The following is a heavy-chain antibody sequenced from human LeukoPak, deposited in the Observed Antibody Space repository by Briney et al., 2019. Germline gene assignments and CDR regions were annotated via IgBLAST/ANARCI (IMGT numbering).Heavy chain of an antibody. CDR1: GGSISSYY. CDR2: IYTSGST. J-gene: IGHJ6*03. V-gene: IGHV4-4*07. D-gene: IGHD6-13*01. Sequence: PSETLSLTCTVSGGSISSYYWSWIRQPAGKGLEWIGRIYTSGSTNYNPSLKSRVTMSVDTSKNQFSLKLSSVTAADTAVYYCARCIAAAPHYYYYYMDVWGKGTTVTVSS. CDR3: ARCIAAAPHYYYYYMDV.